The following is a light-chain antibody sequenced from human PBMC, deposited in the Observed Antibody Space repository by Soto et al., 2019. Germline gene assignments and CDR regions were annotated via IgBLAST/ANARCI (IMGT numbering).Light chain of an antibody. CDR2: DAP. Sequence: DIQMTQSPSTLSGSVGDRVTITCRASQTISSWLAWYQQKPGKAPKLLIYDAPGLQRGVPARLSGSGSGTEFTLTISSLQPEDFATYYCLQHNSYPFTFGPGTKVD. CDR1: QTISSW. V-gene: IGKV1-5*01. CDR3: LQHNSYPFT. J-gene: IGKJ3*01.